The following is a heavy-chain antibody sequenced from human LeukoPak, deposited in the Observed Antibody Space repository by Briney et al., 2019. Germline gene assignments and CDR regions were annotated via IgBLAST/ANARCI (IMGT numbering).Heavy chain of an antibody. D-gene: IGHD6-19*01. CDR1: GFTFSSYS. CDR2: ISSSSLYI. J-gene: IGHJ4*02. V-gene: IGHV3-21*01. Sequence: PGGSLRLSCAASGFTFSSYSMNWVRQAPGKGLEWVSCISSSSLYIYYADSVKGRFTISRYNSKNTLYLQMNSLRAEDTAIYYCARDPYSSGWSTFDYWGQGTLVSVSS. CDR3: ARDPYSSGWSTFDY.